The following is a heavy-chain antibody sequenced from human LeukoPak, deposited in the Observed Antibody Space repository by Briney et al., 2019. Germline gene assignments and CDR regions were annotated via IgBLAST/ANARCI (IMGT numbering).Heavy chain of an antibody. D-gene: IGHD6-13*01. CDR1: GGTFSSYA. Sequence: SVKVSCKASGGTFSSYAISWVRQAPGQGLEWMGRIIPILGIANYAQKFQGRVTITADKPTSTAYMELSSLRSEDTAVYYCARGRSSSWYLVGWGQGTLVTVSS. V-gene: IGHV1-69*04. CDR2: IIPILGIA. CDR3: ARGRSSSWYLVG. J-gene: IGHJ4*02.